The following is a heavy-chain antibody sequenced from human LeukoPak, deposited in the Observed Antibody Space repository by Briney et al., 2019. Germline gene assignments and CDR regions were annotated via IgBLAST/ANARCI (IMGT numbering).Heavy chain of an antibody. V-gene: IGHV5-51*01. CDR3: ARPRYCSTISCRYFDY. D-gene: IGHD2-2*01. Sequence: GESLKISCKASGYTFTTYWIGCVRQMPGKGLEGVGIIHPGDSDTRYSQSFQGQVTISADKSITTAYLQWSSLKASDSAMYYCARPRYCSTISCRYFDYWGQGTLVTVPS. J-gene: IGHJ4*02. CDR1: GYTFTTYW. CDR2: IHPGDSDT.